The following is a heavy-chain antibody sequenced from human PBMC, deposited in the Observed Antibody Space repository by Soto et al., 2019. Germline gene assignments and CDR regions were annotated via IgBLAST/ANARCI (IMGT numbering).Heavy chain of an antibody. J-gene: IGHJ3*02. CDR2: ISAYNGNT. Sequence: QVQLVQSGAEVKKPGASVKVSCKASGYTFTSYGISWVRQAPGQGLEWMGWISAYNGNTNYAQKLQGRVTMTTDTXTXRAYMELRSLRSDDTAVYYCARDLFEQPSPHDAFDIWGKGTMVTVSS. CDR3: ARDLFEQPSPHDAFDI. V-gene: IGHV1-18*01. CDR1: GYTFTSYG. D-gene: IGHD3-16*01.